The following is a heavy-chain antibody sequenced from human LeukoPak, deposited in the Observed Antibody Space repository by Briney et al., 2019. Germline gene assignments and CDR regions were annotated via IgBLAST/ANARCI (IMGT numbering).Heavy chain of an antibody. CDR3: ARVHSGSSYFDY. D-gene: IGHD1-26*01. CDR1: GGSITPNF. CDR2: IYYTGRT. V-gene: IGHV4-59*12. Sequence: PSETLSLTCTVSGGSITPNFWSWVRQPPGKGLEWIGYIYYTGRTIYNPSVKSRVTISVDRSKNQFSPKLSSVTAADTAVYYCARVHSGSSYFDYWGQGTLVTVSS. J-gene: IGHJ4*02.